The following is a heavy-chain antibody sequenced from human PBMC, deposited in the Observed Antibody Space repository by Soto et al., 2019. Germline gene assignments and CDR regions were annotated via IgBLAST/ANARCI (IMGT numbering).Heavy chain of an antibody. D-gene: IGHD2-2*02. Sequence: GESLKISCKGSGYSFTSYWIGWVRQMPGKGLEWMGIIYPGDSDTKYSPSFQGQVTISADKSISTAFLQWSSLKASDTAMYYCARQVAPAATPRSFHYWGQGTLVTVSS. CDR1: GYSFTSYW. CDR3: ARQVAPAATPRSFHY. CDR2: IYPGDSDT. V-gene: IGHV5-51*01. J-gene: IGHJ4*02.